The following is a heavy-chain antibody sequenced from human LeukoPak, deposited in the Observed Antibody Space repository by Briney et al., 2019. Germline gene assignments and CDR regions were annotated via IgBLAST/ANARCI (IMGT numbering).Heavy chain of an antibody. CDR1: GFTFSSYG. D-gene: IGHD5-24*01. CDR3: ARLNYRPEDAFDI. Sequence: GGSLRLSCAASGFTFSSYGMHWVRQAPGKGLEWVAVIWYDGSNKYYADSVKGRFTISRDNSKNTLYLQMNSLRAEDTAVYYCARLNYRPEDAFDIWGQGTMVTVSS. V-gene: IGHV3-33*01. J-gene: IGHJ3*02. CDR2: IWYDGSNK.